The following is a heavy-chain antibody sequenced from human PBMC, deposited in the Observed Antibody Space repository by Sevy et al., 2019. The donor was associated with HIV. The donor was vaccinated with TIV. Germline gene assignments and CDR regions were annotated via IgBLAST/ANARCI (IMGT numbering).Heavy chain of an antibody. CDR3: AGGNAWGRGYS. J-gene: IGHJ4*02. D-gene: IGHD1-26*01. Sequence: SETLSLTCTVSGGSITSLYWNWIRQPPGKGLEWIANIYYNGHINYNPSLKSRVTFSLDTSKNQFSLRLSSVTAADTAMYYGAGGNAWGRGYSWGQGTLVTVSS. V-gene: IGHV4-59*08. CDR1: GGSITSLY. CDR2: IYYNGHI.